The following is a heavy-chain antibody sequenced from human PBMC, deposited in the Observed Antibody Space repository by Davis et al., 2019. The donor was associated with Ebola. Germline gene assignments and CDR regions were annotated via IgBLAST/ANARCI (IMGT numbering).Heavy chain of an antibody. V-gene: IGHV3-30-3*01. J-gene: IGHJ5*02. Sequence: GESLKISCAASGFTFSSYAMHWVRQAPGKGLEWVAVISYDGSNKYYADSVKGRFTISRDNSKNTLYLQMNSLRAEDTAVYYCARDAVNWFDPWGQGTLVTVSS. CDR2: ISYDGSNK. CDR3: ARDAVNWFDP. CDR1: GFTFSSYA.